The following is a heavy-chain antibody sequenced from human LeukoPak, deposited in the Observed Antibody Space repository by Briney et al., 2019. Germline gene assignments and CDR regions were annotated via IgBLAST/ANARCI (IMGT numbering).Heavy chain of an antibody. D-gene: IGHD3-10*01. CDR3: ARDLVTMVRGVITYNWFDP. J-gene: IGHJ5*02. V-gene: IGHV1-18*01. CDR1: GYTFTSYG. CDR2: ISAYNGNT. Sequence: ASVKVSCKASGYTFTSYGISWVRQAPGQGLEWMGWISAYNGNTNYAQKLQGRVTMTTDTSTSTAYMELRSLRSDDTAVYYCARDLVTMVRGVITYNWFDPWGQGTLVTVSS.